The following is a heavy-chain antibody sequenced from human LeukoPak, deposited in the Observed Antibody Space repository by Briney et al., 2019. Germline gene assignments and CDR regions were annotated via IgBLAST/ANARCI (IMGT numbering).Heavy chain of an antibody. V-gene: IGHV3-48*04. J-gene: IGHJ4*02. CDR1: GFTFSSYS. D-gene: IGHD5-18*01. CDR2: ISSSSSTI. Sequence: GGSLRLSCAASGFTFSSYSMNWVRQAPGKGLEWVSYISSSSSTIYYADSVKGRFTISRDNAKNSLYLQMNSLRAEDTAVYYCAREEADGYSYGYHFDYWGQGTLVTVSS. CDR3: AREEADGYSYGYHFDY.